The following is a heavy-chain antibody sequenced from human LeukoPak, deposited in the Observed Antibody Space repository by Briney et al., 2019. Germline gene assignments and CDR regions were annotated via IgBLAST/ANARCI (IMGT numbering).Heavy chain of an antibody. CDR1: GGSISSSSYY. Sequence: SETLSLTCTVSGGSISSSSYYWGWIRQPPGKGLEWIGSIYYSGSTNYNPSLKSRVTISVDTSKNQFSLKLSSVTAADTAVYYCARVRGYSYGSDAFDIWGQGTMVTVSS. CDR3: ARVRGYSYGSDAFDI. J-gene: IGHJ3*02. CDR2: IYYSGST. V-gene: IGHV4-39*07. D-gene: IGHD5-18*01.